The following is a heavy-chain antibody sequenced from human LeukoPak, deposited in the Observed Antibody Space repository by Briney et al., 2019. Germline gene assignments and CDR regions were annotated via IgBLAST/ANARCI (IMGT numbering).Heavy chain of an antibody. V-gene: IGHV4-61*02. D-gene: IGHD4-23*01. CDR1: GASISSGSYY. Sequence: SETLSLTCTVSGASISSGSYYWSWIRQPAGKGLEWIGRIYTSGSTNYNPSLKSRVTISVDTSKNQFSLKLSSVTAADTAVYYCARDPVVTKESAFDIWGQGTMVTVSS. CDR3: ARDPVVTKESAFDI. J-gene: IGHJ3*02. CDR2: IYTSGST.